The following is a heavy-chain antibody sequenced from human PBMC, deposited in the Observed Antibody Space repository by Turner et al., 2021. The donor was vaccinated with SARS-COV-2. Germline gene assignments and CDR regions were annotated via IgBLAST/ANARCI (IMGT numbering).Heavy chain of an antibody. V-gene: IGHV3-7*01. CDR1: GFTFSSHW. CDR3: ARVRVFWGGDYYYYYVMDV. J-gene: IGHJ6*02. D-gene: IGHD3-3*01. Sequence: EGQLVESGGGLVQPGGSLRLSCAALGFTFSSHWMSWVRQDPGKGLEWVANIKQGGSEKYYVGSEKGRFTISRDNAKNSLYLQMNSLRAEETAVYYCARVRVFWGGDYYYYYVMDVWGQGTTVTVSS. CDR2: IKQGGSEK.